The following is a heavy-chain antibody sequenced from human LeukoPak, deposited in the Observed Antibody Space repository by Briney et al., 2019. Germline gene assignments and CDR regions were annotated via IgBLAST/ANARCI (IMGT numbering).Heavy chain of an antibody. CDR1: GFTFSSYG. CDR2: IGGGGPTT. J-gene: IGHJ4*02. CDR3: ARGFLGGTDQYFDS. V-gene: IGHV3-23*01. D-gene: IGHD6-19*01. Sequence: GRSLRLSCAASGFTFSSYGMHWVRQAPGKGLEWVSTIGGGGPTTDYADSVKDRFTISRDNSKNTLYLQMNSLRAEDTAVYFCARGFLGGTDQYFDSWGQGTLVTVSS.